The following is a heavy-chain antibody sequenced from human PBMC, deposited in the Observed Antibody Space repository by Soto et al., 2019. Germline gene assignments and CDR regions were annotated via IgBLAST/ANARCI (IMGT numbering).Heavy chain of an antibody. CDR1: GYTFTSYY. J-gene: IGHJ6*02. Sequence: GASVKVSCKASGYTFTSYYMHWVRQAPGQGLGWMGIINPSGGSTSYAQKFQGRVTMTRDTSTSTVYMELSSLRSEDTAVYYCASAPVSSSWYGGYYYGMDVWGQGTTVTVSS. V-gene: IGHV1-46*01. CDR3: ASAPVSSSWYGGYYYGMDV. D-gene: IGHD6-13*01. CDR2: INPSGGST.